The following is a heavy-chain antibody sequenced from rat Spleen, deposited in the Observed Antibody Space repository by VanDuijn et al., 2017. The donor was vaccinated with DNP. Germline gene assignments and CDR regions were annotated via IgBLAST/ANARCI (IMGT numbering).Heavy chain of an antibody. CDR2: ISTGGGNT. J-gene: IGHJ3*01. D-gene: IGHD1-2*01. CDR1: GFTFSDYN. Sequence: EVQLVGSGGGLVQPGRSLKLSCAASGFTFSDYNMAWVRQAPTKGLEWVASISTGGGNTYYRDSVKGRFTISRDNAKNTQYLQMDSLRSEDTATYYCARHEDYSSYVYGFAYWGQGTLVTVSS. V-gene: IGHV5S13*01. CDR3: ARHEDYSSYVYGFAY.